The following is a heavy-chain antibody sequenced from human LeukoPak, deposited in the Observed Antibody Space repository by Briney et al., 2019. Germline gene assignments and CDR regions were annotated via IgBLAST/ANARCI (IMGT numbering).Heavy chain of an antibody. V-gene: IGHV4-59*08. CDR1: GGSISSYY. J-gene: IGHJ5*02. D-gene: IGHD3-22*01. CDR2: IYYSGST. Sequence: SETLSLTCTVSGGSISSYYWSWIRQPPGKGLEWIGYIYYSGSTNYNPSLKSRVTISVDTSKNQFSLKLSSATAADTAVYYCARLYDSSGLAFDPWGQGTLVTVSS. CDR3: ARLYDSSGLAFDP.